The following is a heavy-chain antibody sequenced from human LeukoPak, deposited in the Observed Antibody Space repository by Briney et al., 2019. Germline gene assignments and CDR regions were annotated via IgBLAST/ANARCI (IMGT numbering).Heavy chain of an antibody. CDR3: ARADYYYGSGSYSFRFDP. CDR2: IYYSGST. V-gene: IGHV4-61*08. J-gene: IGHJ5*02. Sequence: SQTLSLTCAVSGGSISSGGYYWSWIRQPPGKGLEWIGYIYYSGSTNYNPSLKSRVTISVDTSKNQFSLKLSSVTAADTAVYHCARADYYYGSGSYSFRFDPWGQGTLVTVSS. CDR1: GGSISSGGYY. D-gene: IGHD3-10*01.